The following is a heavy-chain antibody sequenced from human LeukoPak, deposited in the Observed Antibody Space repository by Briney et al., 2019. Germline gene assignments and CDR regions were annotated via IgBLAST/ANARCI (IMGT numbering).Heavy chain of an antibody. CDR1: GGSINNYY. V-gene: IGHV4-59*01. Sequence: SETLSLTCTVSGGSINNYYWSWIRQPPGKGLEWIVYIYYSGSTNYNPSLKSRVTISVDTSKNQFSLKLSSVTAADTAVYYCARGGEYYDFWSGWRYSYYFDYWGQGTLVTVSS. CDR2: IYYSGST. CDR3: ARGGEYYDFWSGWRYSYYFDY. J-gene: IGHJ4*02. D-gene: IGHD3-3*01.